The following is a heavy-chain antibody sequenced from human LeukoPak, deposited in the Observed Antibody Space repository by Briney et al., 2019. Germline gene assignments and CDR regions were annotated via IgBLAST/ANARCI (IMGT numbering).Heavy chain of an antibody. Sequence: ASVKVSCKVSGYTLTELSMHWVRQAPGKGLEWMGGFEPEDGETIYAQKFQGRVTMTEDTSTDTAYMELSSLRSEDTAVYYCASSVVPAAAYYYYYMDVWGKGTTVTVSS. CDR2: FEPEDGET. J-gene: IGHJ6*03. CDR3: ASSVVPAAAYYYYYMDV. CDR1: GYTLTELS. V-gene: IGHV1-24*01. D-gene: IGHD2-2*01.